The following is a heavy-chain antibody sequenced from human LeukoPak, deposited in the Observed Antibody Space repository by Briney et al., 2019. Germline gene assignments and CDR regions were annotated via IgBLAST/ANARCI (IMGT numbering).Heavy chain of an antibody. V-gene: IGHV3-23*01. D-gene: IGHD3-10*01. CDR2: ISNGGDNT. J-gene: IGHJ4*02. Sequence: GGSLRLSRTASGFTFASYAMSWVRQAPGKGLEWVSTISNGGDNTYYADSVKGRFAISRDNSKNTLYLHMNSLRAEDTAVYYCAKDKGGLLWFGAEPRPPYYFDYWGQGTLVTVSS. CDR1: GFTFASYA. CDR3: AKDKGGLLWFGAEPRPPYYFDY.